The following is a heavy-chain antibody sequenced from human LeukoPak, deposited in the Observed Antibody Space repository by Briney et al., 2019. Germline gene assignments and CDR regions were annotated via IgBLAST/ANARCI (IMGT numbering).Heavy chain of an antibody. CDR2: ISYDGSNK. J-gene: IGHJ3*02. D-gene: IGHD2-2*01. V-gene: IGHV3-30-3*01. CDR3: ARDDCCITTSCPGAFDI. Sequence: GGSLRLSCAASGFTFSSYAMHWVRQAPGKGLEWVAVISYDGSNKYYADSVKGRFTISRDNSKNTLYLQMNSLRAEDTAVYYCARDDCCITTSCPGAFDIWGQGTMVTVSS. CDR1: GFTFSSYA.